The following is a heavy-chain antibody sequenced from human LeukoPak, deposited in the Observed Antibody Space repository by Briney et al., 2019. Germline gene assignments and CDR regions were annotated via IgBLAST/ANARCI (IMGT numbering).Heavy chain of an antibody. D-gene: IGHD1-26*01. Sequence: GGSLRLSCAASGFTFSSYAMSWFRQAPGKGLEWVSAIIVSGGSTYYADSVKGRFTTSRDNSKNTLYLQMNSLRAEDTAVYYCAKGEVGATIAPLLDYWGQGTLVTVSS. J-gene: IGHJ4*02. CDR1: GFTFSSYA. V-gene: IGHV3-23*01. CDR3: AKGEVGATIAPLLDY. CDR2: IIVSGGST.